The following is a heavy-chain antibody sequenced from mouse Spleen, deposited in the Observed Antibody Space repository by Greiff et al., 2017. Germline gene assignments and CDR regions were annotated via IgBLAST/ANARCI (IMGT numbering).Heavy chain of an antibody. CDR1: GFTFSSYT. V-gene: IGHV5-9*04. D-gene: IGHD1-1*01. CDR3: ARHEDYYDGSYDY. CDR2: ISSGGGNT. J-gene: IGHJ2*01. Sequence: EVNVVESGGGLVKPGGSLKLSCAASGFTFSSYTMSWVRQTPAKRLEWVATISSGGGNTYYPDSVKGRFTISRDNARNTLYLQMSSLRSEDTAMYYCARHEDYYDGSYDYWGQGTTLTVSS.